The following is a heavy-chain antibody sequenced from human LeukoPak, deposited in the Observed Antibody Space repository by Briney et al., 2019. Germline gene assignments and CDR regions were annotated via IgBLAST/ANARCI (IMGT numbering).Heavy chain of an antibody. Sequence: GGSLRLSCAASGFTFSSYSMNWVCQAPGKGLEWVSSISSSSSYIYYADSVKGRFTISRDNSKNTLYLQMNSLRAEDTAVYYCARDGVPEREITMVRGVIIVFDYWGQGTLVTVSS. D-gene: IGHD3-10*01. CDR1: GFTFSSYS. CDR2: ISSSSSYI. V-gene: IGHV3-21*01. J-gene: IGHJ4*02. CDR3: ARDGVPEREITMVRGVIIVFDY.